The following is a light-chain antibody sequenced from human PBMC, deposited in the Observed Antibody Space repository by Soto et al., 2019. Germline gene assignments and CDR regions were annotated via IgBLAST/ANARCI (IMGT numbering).Light chain of an antibody. V-gene: IGKV3-20*01. Sequence: GERATLSCRASQSVSSSYLAWYQQKPGQAPRLLIYRASSRATGIPDRFSGSGSGTDFTLTISRLEPEDFAVYYCHQYGSSPPTFGQGTKVDIK. CDR3: HQYGSSPPT. CDR1: QSVSSSY. J-gene: IGKJ1*01. CDR2: RAS.